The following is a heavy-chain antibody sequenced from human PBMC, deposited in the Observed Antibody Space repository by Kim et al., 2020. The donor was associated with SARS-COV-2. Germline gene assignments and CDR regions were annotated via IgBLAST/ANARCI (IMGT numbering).Heavy chain of an antibody. CDR3: VSGSGYSSSWYYYYGIGI. D-gene: IGHD6-13*01. Sequence: ASVKVSCKASGYTFTSYGISWVRQAPGQGLEWMGWISAYNGNTNYAQKLQGRVTMTTDTSTSTAYMELRSLRSDDTAVYYCVSGSGYSSSWYYYYGIGIWGQGTPVTVSS. J-gene: IGHJ6*02. V-gene: IGHV1-18*01. CDR2: ISAYNGNT. CDR1: GYTFTSYG.